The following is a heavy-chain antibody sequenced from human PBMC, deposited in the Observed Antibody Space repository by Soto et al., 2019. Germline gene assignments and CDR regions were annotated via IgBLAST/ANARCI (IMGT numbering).Heavy chain of an antibody. J-gene: IGHJ5*02. D-gene: IGHD3-22*01. CDR2: IYYSGST. V-gene: IGHV4-61*01. CDR3: ARDQYYDSSGYYYKSNWFDP. CDR1: GGSVSSGSYY. Sequence: SETLSLTCTVSGGSVSSGSYYWSWIRQPPGKGLKWIGYIYYSGSTNYNPSLKSRVTISVDTSKNQFSLKLSSVTAADTAVYYCARDQYYDSSGYYYKSNWFDPWGQGTLVTVSS.